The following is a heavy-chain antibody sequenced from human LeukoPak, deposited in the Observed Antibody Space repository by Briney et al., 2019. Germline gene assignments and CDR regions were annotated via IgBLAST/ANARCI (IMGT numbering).Heavy chain of an antibody. CDR3: ARATIRDSSGYYYVGMVY. J-gene: IGHJ4*02. Sequence: SQTLSLTCTVSGGSISSGDYYWSWLRQPPGTGLEWLGYIYYSGSTYYNPSLKSRVTISVNTSKNQFSLKLSSVTAADTAVYYCARATIRDSSGYYYVGMVYWGQGTLVTVSS. CDR1: GGSISSGDYY. CDR2: IYYSGST. D-gene: IGHD3-22*01. V-gene: IGHV4-30-4*01.